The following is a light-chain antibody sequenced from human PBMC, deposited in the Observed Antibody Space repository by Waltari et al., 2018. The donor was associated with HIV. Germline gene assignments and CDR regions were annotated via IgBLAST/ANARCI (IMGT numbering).Light chain of an antibody. CDR2: EVN. CDR1: SRDIGTYTY. V-gene: IGLV2-8*01. CDR3: SSYAGNNNYV. J-gene: IGLJ1*01. Sequence: QPALTQPPSASGSPGQSVTISCTGTSRDIGTYTYVYWYQQHPGRAPNLLIYEVNKRPSGVPDRFSGSKSANTASLTVSGLQVADEADYYCSSYAGNNNYVFGTGTRVTVL.